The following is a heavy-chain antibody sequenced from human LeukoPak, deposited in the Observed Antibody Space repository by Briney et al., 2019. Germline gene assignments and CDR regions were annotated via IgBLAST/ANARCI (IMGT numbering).Heavy chain of an antibody. CDR1: GGSFSGYY. Sequence: KPSETLSLTCAVYGGSFSGYYWSWIRQPPGKGLEWIGEINHSGSTNYNPSLKSRSTLSVDTSNNHFSLRLSSVTAADTAVYYCARAARGVYTFGYWGQGTLVTVSS. V-gene: IGHV4-34*09. D-gene: IGHD3-10*01. CDR2: INHSGST. J-gene: IGHJ4*02. CDR3: ARAARGVYTFGY.